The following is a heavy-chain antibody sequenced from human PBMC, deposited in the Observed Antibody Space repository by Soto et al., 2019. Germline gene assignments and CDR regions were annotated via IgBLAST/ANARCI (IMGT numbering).Heavy chain of an antibody. Sequence: QVQLVQSGAEVKSAGSSVKVSCKASGDTFNFYSINWVRQAPGLGLEWVGRVNPILSMSNYAQRCQGRVTMTADKYTGTAYMELRSLRSEDTAIYYCARNYGSGYRAFDSWGQGALVTVSS. CDR2: VNPILSMS. CDR1: GDTFNFYS. CDR3: ARNYGSGYRAFDS. J-gene: IGHJ4*02. D-gene: IGHD3-10*01. V-gene: IGHV1-69*02.